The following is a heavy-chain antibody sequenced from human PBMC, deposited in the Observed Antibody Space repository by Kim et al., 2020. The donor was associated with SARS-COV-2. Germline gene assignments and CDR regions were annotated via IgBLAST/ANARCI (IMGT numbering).Heavy chain of an antibody. V-gene: IGHV1-69*13. CDR3: ARDLKGSPFDY. J-gene: IGHJ4*02. Sequence: SVKVSCNASGGTFSSYAISWVRQSPGQGLEWMGGIIPIFGTANYAQKFQGRVTITADESTSTAYMELSSPRSEDTAVYYCARDLKGSPFDYWGQGTLVTVSS. CDR2: IIPIFGTA. CDR1: GGTFSSYA. D-gene: IGHD3-10*01.